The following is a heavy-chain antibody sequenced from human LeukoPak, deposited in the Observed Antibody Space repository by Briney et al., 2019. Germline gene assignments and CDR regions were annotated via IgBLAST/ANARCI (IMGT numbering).Heavy chain of an antibody. CDR3: ARAQGSSSSNDY. CDR2: ISAYNGNT. CDR1: GYTLTSYG. J-gene: IGHJ4*02. D-gene: IGHD6-13*01. V-gene: IGHV1-18*01. Sequence: ASVKVSCKAPGYTLTSYGISWVRQATGQGLEWMGWISAYNGNTNYAQKLQGRVTMTTDTSTSTAYMELRSLRSDDTAVYYCARAQGSSSSNDYWGQGTLVTVSS.